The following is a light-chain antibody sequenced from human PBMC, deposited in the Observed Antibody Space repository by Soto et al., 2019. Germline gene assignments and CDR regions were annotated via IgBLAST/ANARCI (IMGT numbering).Light chain of an antibody. CDR2: GAS. V-gene: IGKV3-15*01. CDR1: QSVSSN. CDR3: PQHHNSLIT. Sequence: EIVMTQSPATLSVSPGERATLSCRASQSVSSNLAWYQQKPGQAPRLLIYGASTRATGIPARFSGSGSGTEFTLTISSLQSEDFEVHYCPQHHNSLITFGQGTRLEIK. J-gene: IGKJ5*01.